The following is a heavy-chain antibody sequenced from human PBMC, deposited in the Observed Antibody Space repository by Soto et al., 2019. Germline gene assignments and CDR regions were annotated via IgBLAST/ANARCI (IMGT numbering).Heavy chain of an antibody. V-gene: IGHV3-33*01. CDR2: IWYDGSNK. CDR1: GFTFSSYG. Sequence: PGGSLRLSCAASGFTFSSYGMHWVRQAPGKGLEWVAVIWYDGSNKYYADSVKGRFTISRDNSKNTLYLQMNSLRAEDTAVYYCARKTAMVSGYYYYGMDVWGQGTTVTVS. J-gene: IGHJ6*02. D-gene: IGHD5-18*01. CDR3: ARKTAMVSGYYYYGMDV.